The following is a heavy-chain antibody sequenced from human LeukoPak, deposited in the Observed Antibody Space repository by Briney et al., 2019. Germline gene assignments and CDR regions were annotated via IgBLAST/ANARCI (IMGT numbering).Heavy chain of an antibody. J-gene: IGHJ4*02. V-gene: IGHV3-23*01. CDR2: ISSDVSNK. Sequence: GGALRLSCAASGFTFSSYTMSWVRGAPGTGLEWGSSISSDVSNKYSADSVKGRFTISRDNSKNTLYLQMNSLRAEDTAVYYCARDPNYDILTGRRGFDYWGQGTLVTVSS. D-gene: IGHD3-9*01. CDR1: GFTFSSYT. CDR3: ARDPNYDILTGRRGFDY.